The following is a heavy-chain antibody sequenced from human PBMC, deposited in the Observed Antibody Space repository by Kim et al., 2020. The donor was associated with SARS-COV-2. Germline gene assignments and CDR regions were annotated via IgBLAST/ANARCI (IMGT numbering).Heavy chain of an antibody. J-gene: IGHJ4*02. CDR2: VYSGGST. V-gene: IGHV3-53*01. CDR3: ARESSRDAYNGGFDY. Sequence: GGSLRLSCAASGFIVSGDYMSWVRQAPGKGLEWVSVVYSGGSTYYADSVKGRFTISRDNSKNTLYLQMNRLRAEDTAVYYCARESSRDAYNGGFDYWGQGTLVTVSS. CDR1: GFIVSGDY. D-gene: IGHD2-2*01.